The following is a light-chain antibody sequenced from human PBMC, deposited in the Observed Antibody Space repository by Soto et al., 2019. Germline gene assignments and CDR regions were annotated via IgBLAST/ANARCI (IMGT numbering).Light chain of an antibody. CDR1: SSDVGGYNF. CDR3: TSYTSQKTWV. V-gene: IGLV2-14*01. Sequence: QSALTQPASVSGSRGQSITISCTGTSSDVGGYNFVSWYQQHAGKAPKFLIYEVINRPSGVSNRFSGSKSVNTASLTISGLQAEDEADYYCTSYTSQKTWVFGGGTKLTVL. CDR2: EVI. J-gene: IGLJ3*02.